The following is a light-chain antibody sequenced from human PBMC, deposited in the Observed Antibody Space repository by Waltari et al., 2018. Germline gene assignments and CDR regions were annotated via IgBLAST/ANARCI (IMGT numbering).Light chain of an antibody. CDR2: DAS. J-gene: IGKJ5*01. CDR3: QQYHNVPFT. V-gene: IGKV1-33*01. Sequence: DIQMTQSPSSLSASIGDRVTITCQASQDIINYLSWYQQKSGKAPRLLIYDASNLETGVPSRVSGSASGTDFTLTISSLQPEDTGTFYCQQYHNVPFTFGQGTRLEIK. CDR1: QDIINY.